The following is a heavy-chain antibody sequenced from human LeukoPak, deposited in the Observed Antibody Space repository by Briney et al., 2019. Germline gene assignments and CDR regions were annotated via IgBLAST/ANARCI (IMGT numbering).Heavy chain of an antibody. Sequence: GSLRPSCAASGLTFSSYSMNWVRQAPGKGLEWVSSISSSSSYIYYADSVKGRFTISRDNAKNSLYLQMNSLRAEDTAVYYCARPRIYGDYPPGLFYYWGQGTLVTVSS. V-gene: IGHV3-21*01. CDR2: ISSSSSYI. D-gene: IGHD4-17*01. J-gene: IGHJ4*02. CDR1: GLTFSSYS. CDR3: ARPRIYGDYPPGLFYY.